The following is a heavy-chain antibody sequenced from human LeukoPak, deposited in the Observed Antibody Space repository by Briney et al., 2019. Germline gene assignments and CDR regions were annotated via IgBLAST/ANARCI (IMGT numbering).Heavy chain of an antibody. CDR1: GFTFSSYS. CDR3: ARAKXXSXSCYAPGY. CDR2: ISSSSSYI. V-gene: IGHV3-21*01. D-gene: IGHD2-2*01. Sequence: GGSLRLSCAASGFTFSSYSMNWVRQAPGKGLEWVSSISSSSSYIYYADSVKGRFTISRDNAKNSLYLQMNSLRAEDTATYYCARAKXXSXSCYAPGYWGQGTLVTVS. J-gene: IGHJ4*02.